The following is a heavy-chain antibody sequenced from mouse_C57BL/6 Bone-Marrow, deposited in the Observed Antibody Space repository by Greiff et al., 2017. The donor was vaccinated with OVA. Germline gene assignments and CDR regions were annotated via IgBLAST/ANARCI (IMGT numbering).Heavy chain of an antibody. CDR1: GYTFTSYW. CDR3: AREDDGYYAWFAY. V-gene: IGHV1-50*01. D-gene: IGHD2-3*01. Sequence: VQLQQPGAELVKPGASVKLSCKASGYTFTSYWMQWVKQRPGQGLEWIGEIDPSDSYTNYNQKFKGKATLTVDTSSSTAYMQLSSLTSEDSAVDYCAREDDGYYAWFAYWGQGTLVTVSA. CDR2: IDPSDSYT. J-gene: IGHJ3*01.